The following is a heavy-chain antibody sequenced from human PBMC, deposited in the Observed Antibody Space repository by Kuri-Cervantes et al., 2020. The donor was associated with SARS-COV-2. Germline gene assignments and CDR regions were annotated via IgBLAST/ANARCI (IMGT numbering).Heavy chain of an antibody. J-gene: IGHJ4*02. CDR3: ARDRVGVHDS. CDR2: ISYDGTNK. D-gene: IGHD2-21*01. Sequence: GGSLRLSCAASGFTFSRYAMNWVRQAPGKGLEGVAVISYDGTNKDYTASGKGRFTISRDNSQNTLYLQMKSLRTEDTALYYCARDRVGVHDSWGQGTLVTVSS. CDR1: GFTFSRYA. V-gene: IGHV3-30-3*01.